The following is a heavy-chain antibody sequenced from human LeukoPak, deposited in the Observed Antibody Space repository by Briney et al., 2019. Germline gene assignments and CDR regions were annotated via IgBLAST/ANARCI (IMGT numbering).Heavy chain of an antibody. CDR3: ARGGAAANFDY. J-gene: IGHJ4*02. CDR2: IYYSGST. V-gene: IGHV4-31*03. Sequence: SETLSLTCTVSGGSISSGGYYWSWIRQPPGTPLEWIGYIYYSGSTYYNPSLKSRVTISVDTSKNQFSLKLSSVTAADTAVYYCARGGAAANFDYWGQGTLVTVSS. D-gene: IGHD6-13*01. CDR1: GGSISSGGYY.